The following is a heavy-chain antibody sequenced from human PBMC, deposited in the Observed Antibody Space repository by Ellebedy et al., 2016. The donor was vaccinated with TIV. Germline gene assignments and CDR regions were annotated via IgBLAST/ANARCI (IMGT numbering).Heavy chain of an antibody. CDR1: GFTFSNYG. Sequence: GGSLKISCAASGFTFSNYGMYWVRQTPGKGLEWVGRIESEADGGTTVYTAPVRGRFTISRDDSRNTLYLQMNSLETEDTAVYYCTTENGLRDFWGQGTLVTVSS. CDR2: IESEADGGTT. CDR3: TTENGLRDF. V-gene: IGHV3-15*04. J-gene: IGHJ4*02. D-gene: IGHD4-17*01.